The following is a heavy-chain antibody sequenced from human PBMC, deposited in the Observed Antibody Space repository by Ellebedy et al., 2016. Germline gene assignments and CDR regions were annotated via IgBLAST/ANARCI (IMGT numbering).Heavy chain of an antibody. CDR3: ARSAPYSSSWYTGDAFDI. D-gene: IGHD6-13*01. V-gene: IGHV4-34*01. J-gene: IGHJ3*02. CDR1: GGSFSGYY. Sequence: SETLSLTCAVYGGSFSGYYWSWIRQPPGKGLEWIGEINHSGSTNYNPSLKSRVTISVDTSKNQFSLKLSSVTAADTAVYYCARSAPYSSSWYTGDAFDIWGQGTMVTVSS. CDR2: INHSGST.